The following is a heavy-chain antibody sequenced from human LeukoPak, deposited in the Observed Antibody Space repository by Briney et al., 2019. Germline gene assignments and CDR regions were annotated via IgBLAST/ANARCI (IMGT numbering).Heavy chain of an antibody. J-gene: IGHJ4*02. CDR1: GFTFSSYA. CDR3: AKDPSLHRSGSYYNGYY. V-gene: IGHV3-23*01. CDR2: ISGSGGST. D-gene: IGHD3-10*01. Sequence: PGGSLRLSCAASGFTFSSYAMSWVRQAPGKGLEWVSAISGSGGSTYYADSVKGRFTISRDNSKNTLYLQMNSLRAEDTAVYYCAKDPSLHRSGSYYNGYYWGQGTLVTVSP.